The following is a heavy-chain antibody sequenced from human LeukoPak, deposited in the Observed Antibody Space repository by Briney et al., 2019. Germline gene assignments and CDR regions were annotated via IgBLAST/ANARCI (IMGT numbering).Heavy chain of an antibody. Sequence: SETLSLTCTVSGGSISSGGYYWSWIRQHPGKGLEWIGYIYYSGSTYYNPSLKSRVTISVDTSKNQFSLKLSSVTAADTAVYYCARRLVTYYDFWSGLNWFDPWGQGTLVTVSS. D-gene: IGHD3-3*01. J-gene: IGHJ5*02. CDR1: GGSISSGGYY. CDR3: ARRLVTYYDFWSGLNWFDP. V-gene: IGHV4-39*01. CDR2: IYYSGST.